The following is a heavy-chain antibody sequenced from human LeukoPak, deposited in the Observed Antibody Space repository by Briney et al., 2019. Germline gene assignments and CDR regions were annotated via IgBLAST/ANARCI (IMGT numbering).Heavy chain of an antibody. CDR2: IWYDESNE. Sequence: GRSLRLSCTASGFTFSNYGMHWVRQAPGKGLEWVAVIWYDESNEYYADSAKGRFTISRDNSKNTLYLQMDSLRAEDTAIFYCARDEAYGDYGIDYWGQGTLVTVSS. D-gene: IGHD4-17*01. J-gene: IGHJ4*02. CDR3: ARDEAYGDYGIDY. V-gene: IGHV3-33*01. CDR1: GFTFSNYG.